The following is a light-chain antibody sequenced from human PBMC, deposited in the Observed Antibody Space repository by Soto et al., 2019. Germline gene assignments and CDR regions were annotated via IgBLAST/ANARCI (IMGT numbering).Light chain of an antibody. J-gene: IGKJ2*01. Sequence: EIVLTQSPGTLALSPGEKGTLSCRASQTVTCTSLAWYQQTPGQGPRLLIYGASIRATGLPDRFSGSGSGTDFTLTISRLEPEDFAVYYCQQSGDSPYTFGQGTKLEIK. CDR1: QTVTCTS. CDR2: GAS. V-gene: IGKV3-20*01. CDR3: QQSGDSPYT.